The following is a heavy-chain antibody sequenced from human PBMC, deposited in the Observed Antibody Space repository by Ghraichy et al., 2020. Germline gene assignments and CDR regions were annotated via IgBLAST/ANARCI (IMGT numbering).Heavy chain of an antibody. CDR2: VSESGETT. Sequence: GGSLRLSCAASGFTFKDYVMSWVRQAPGKGLEWVSSVSESGETTSYADSVKGRFTISRDNSKDTLHLQLNTLRAEDAATYYCARRPQERHFDHWGRGTLVTVSS. CDR1: GFTFKDYV. D-gene: IGHD1-1*01. J-gene: IGHJ4*02. V-gene: IGHV3-23*01. CDR3: ARRPQERHFDH.